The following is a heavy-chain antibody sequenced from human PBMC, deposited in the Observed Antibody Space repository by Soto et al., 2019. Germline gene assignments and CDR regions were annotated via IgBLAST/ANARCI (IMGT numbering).Heavy chain of an antibody. CDR1: GGSISSGGNY. Sequence: QVQLQESGPGLVKPSQTLSLSCTVSGGSISSGGNYWSWIRQHPGKGLEWIGYIYYSGSTYYNPSVKTRVTLSVAPAKNQFSLELSSLTAADTAVYYCARDSPVTTTLLDVWGQGTTVIVSS. D-gene: IGHD4-17*01. CDR3: ARDSPVTTTLLDV. CDR2: IYYSGST. J-gene: IGHJ6*02. V-gene: IGHV4-31*03.